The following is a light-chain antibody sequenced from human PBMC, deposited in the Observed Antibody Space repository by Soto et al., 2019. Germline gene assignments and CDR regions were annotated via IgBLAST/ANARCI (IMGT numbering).Light chain of an antibody. CDR3: QQFNGDPS. CDR1: QGVGRA. J-gene: IGKJ5*01. CDR2: DAS. Sequence: AIQLTQSPSSLSASVGDRVIITCRASQGVGRALAWYQQKPGKSPKLLIYDASILGAGAPARFSGSGSGTDFTLTSSTLQPEDFATYYCQQFNGDPSFGQGTRRDIK. V-gene: IGKV1-13*02.